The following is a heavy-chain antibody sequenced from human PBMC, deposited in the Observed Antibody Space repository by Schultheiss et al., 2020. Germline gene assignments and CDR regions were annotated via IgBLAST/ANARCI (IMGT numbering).Heavy chain of an antibody. CDR3: ARAPLLSEYYFDY. CDR2: IYSSGST. J-gene: IGHJ4*02. Sequence: SETLSLTCTVSGGSVSSGSYYWSWRRQPPGKRLEWIGYIYSSGSTNYNPSLKSRVTISVDTSKNQFSLRLSSVTAADTAVYYCARAPLLSEYYFDYWGQGTLVTVSS. CDR1: GGSVSSGSYY. V-gene: IGHV4-61*01. D-gene: IGHD1-26*01.